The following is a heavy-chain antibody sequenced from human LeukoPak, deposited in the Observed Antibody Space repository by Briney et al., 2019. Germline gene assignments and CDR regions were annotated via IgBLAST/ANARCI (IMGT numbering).Heavy chain of an antibody. CDR2: INHNGNVN. CDR3: ARGGGLDV. CDR1: GFIFSDFW. J-gene: IGHJ6*02. Sequence: GGSLRLSCVASGFIFSDFWMNWARQAPGKGLEWVASINHNGNVNYYVDSVKGRFTISRDNAKNPLYLQMSNLRAEDTAVYFCARGGGLDVWGQGATVTVSS. D-gene: IGHD3-16*01. V-gene: IGHV3-7*03.